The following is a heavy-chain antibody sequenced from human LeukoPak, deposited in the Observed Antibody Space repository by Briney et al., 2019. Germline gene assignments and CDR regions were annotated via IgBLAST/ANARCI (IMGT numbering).Heavy chain of an antibody. D-gene: IGHD2-21*02. CDR1: GFTFSSYA. J-gene: IGHJ4*02. CDR3: ARDRHTVVVTAIGY. V-gene: IGHV3-30-3*01. Sequence: GGSLRLSCAASGFTFSSYAMHWVRQAPGNGLEWVAVISYDGSNKYYADSVKGRFTISRDNSKNTLYLQMNSLRAEDTAVYYCARDRHTVVVTAIGYWGQGTLVTVSS. CDR2: ISYDGSNK.